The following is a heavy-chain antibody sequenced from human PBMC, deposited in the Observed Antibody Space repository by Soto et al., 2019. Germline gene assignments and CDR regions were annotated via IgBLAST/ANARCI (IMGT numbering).Heavy chain of an antibody. CDR3: VRWAELSRDWFVPTDNYYGMDV. Sequence: ASVKVSCKVSGYIFIDYDIHWVRQAPGQGLEWLGRINPNSGGTSSTKKFQGRVTMTSDTSITTAYLEVRSLTSDDTAVYYCVRWAELSRDWFVPTDNYYGMDVWGQGTTVIVPS. D-gene: IGHD3-9*01. V-gene: IGHV1-2*06. CDR1: GYIFIDYD. CDR2: INPNSGGT. J-gene: IGHJ6*02.